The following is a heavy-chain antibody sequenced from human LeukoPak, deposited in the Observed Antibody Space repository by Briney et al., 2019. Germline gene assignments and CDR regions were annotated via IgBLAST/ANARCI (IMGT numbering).Heavy chain of an antibody. J-gene: IGHJ6*02. D-gene: IGHD3-10*01. V-gene: IGHV3-21*01. CDR1: GFTFSSYS. CDR3: AREIGELLATWYYYGMDV. Sequence: PGGSLRLSCAASGFTFSSYSMNWVRQAPGKGLEWVSSISSSSSYIYYADSVKGRFTISRDNAKNSLYLQMNSLRAEDTAVYYCAREIGELLATWYYYGMDVWGQGTTVTVSS. CDR2: ISSSSSYI.